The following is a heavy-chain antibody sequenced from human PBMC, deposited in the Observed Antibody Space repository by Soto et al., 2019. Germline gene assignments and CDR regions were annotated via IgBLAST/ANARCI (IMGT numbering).Heavy chain of an antibody. CDR3: ARDKWLAIDY. Sequence: GGSLRLSCAASGFTFSRYSMNWVRQAPGKGLEWVSSISSSSSYIYYADSVKGRFTISRDNAKNSLYLQMNSLRAEDTAVYYCARDKWLAIDYWGQGTLVTVSS. D-gene: IGHD6-19*01. J-gene: IGHJ4*02. V-gene: IGHV3-21*01. CDR1: GFTFSRYS. CDR2: ISSSSSYI.